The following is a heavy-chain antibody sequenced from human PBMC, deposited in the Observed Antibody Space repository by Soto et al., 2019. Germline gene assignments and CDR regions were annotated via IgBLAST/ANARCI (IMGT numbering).Heavy chain of an antibody. CDR3: ARGVVGAKSGRVYHFDY. CDR2: IIPIFGTA. D-gene: IGHD1-26*01. CDR1: GGTCSSYA. V-gene: IGHV1-69*01. Sequence: QVQLVQSGDEVKKPGSSVKVSCKASGGTCSSYAISWVRQAPGQGLEWMGGIIPIFGTANYAQKFQGRVTITADESTSTAYMELSSLRSEDTAVYYCARGVVGAKSGRVYHFDYWGQGTLVTVSS. J-gene: IGHJ4*02.